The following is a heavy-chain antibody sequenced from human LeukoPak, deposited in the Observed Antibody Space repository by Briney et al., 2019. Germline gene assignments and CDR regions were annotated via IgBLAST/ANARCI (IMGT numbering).Heavy chain of an antibody. D-gene: IGHD4-23*01. J-gene: IGHJ4*02. CDR2: IYPGDSDS. CDR1: GYSFTIYW. CDR3: ARHGPDYGGFDY. V-gene: IGHV5-51*01. Sequence: GESLKISCKGSGYSFTIYWIGWVRQMPGKGLEWMGIIYPGDSDSRYSPSFQGQVTMSADKSTSTAYLQWSSLKASDTAMHYCARHGPDYGGFDYWGQGTLVTVSS.